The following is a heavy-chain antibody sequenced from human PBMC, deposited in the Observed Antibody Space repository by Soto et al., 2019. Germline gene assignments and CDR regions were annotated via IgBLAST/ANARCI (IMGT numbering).Heavy chain of an antibody. CDR3: AKVGGIVVVVAAKAPFDY. CDR1: GFTFSSYA. J-gene: IGHJ4*02. CDR2: ISGSGGST. V-gene: IGHV3-23*01. Sequence: EVQLLESGGGLVQPGGSLRLSCAASGFTFSSYAMSWVRQAPGKGLGWVSAISGSGGSTYYADSVKGRFTISRDNSKNTLYLQMNSLRAEDTAVYYCAKVGGIVVVVAAKAPFDYWGQGTLVTVSS. D-gene: IGHD2-15*01.